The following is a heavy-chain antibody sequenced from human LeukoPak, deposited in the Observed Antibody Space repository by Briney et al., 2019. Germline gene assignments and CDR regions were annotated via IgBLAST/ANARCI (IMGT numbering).Heavy chain of an antibody. CDR1: GYTFTSYD. CDR3: ARGFPIYSGYDRLFDY. J-gene: IGHJ4*02. Sequence: ASVTVSCKASGYTFTSYDINWVRQATGQGLEWMGWMNPNSGNTGYAQKFQGRVTMTRNTSISTAYMELSSLRSEDTAVYYCARGFPIYSGYDRLFDYWGQGTLVTVSS. D-gene: IGHD5-12*01. V-gene: IGHV1-8*01. CDR2: MNPNSGNT.